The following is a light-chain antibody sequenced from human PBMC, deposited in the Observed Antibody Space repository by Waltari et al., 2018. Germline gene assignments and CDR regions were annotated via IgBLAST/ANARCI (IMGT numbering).Light chain of an antibody. CDR2: DAN. CDR1: ESVGTD. Sequence: EIVMTQSPVTMSVSPGEGVTLSFTASESVGTDVAWYRHKPGQPPRLLIYDANARATGVPARISGSGSETDFTLTISSLEPEDFAFYYCQQSRQWPRRTFGQGTKLEI. J-gene: IGKJ2*01. CDR3: QQSRQWPRRT. V-gene: IGKV3D-15*01.